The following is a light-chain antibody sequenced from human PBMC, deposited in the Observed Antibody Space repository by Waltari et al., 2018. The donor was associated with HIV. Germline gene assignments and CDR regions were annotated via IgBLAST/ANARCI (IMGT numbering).Light chain of an antibody. Sequence: DVVMTQSPLSLPVTLGQPASISCRSSQGLVHTAGNTYLNWFQQRPGQSPRRLIYNVSNRDSGVPDRFSGSGSGTDFTLNISRVEAEDVAVYYCMQGTHWPLTFGGGTKVEIK. V-gene: IGKV2-30*02. J-gene: IGKJ4*01. CDR2: NVS. CDR3: MQGTHWPLT. CDR1: QGLVHTAGNTY.